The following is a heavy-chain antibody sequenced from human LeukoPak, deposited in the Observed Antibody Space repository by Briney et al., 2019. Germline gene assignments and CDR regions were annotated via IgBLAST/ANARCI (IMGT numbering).Heavy chain of an antibody. J-gene: IGHJ4*02. Sequence: GGSLRLSCAASGFTFSSYWMSWVRQAPGKGLEWVANIKQDGSEKYYVDSVKGRFTISRDNAKNSLYLQMNSLRAEDTAVYYCATDAPRGAYYFDYWGQGTLVTVSS. V-gene: IGHV3-7*01. D-gene: IGHD1-26*01. CDR3: ATDAPRGAYYFDY. CDR1: GFTFSSYW. CDR2: IKQDGSEK.